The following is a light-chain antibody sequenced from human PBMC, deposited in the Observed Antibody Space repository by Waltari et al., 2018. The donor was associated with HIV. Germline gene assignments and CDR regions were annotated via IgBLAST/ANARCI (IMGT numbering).Light chain of an antibody. CDR2: AAS. V-gene: IGKV1-12*01. CDR1: QDVSSW. CDR3: QQLKSFPRT. Sequence: DIQMTQSPSSVSASVGDRVSITCRASQDVSSWLAWYLQKPGNPPKLLIYAASTLQSGVPSRFSVSASGTDFTLTISSLQPEDVASYYCQQLKSFPRTFGGGTRVEIK. J-gene: IGKJ4*01.